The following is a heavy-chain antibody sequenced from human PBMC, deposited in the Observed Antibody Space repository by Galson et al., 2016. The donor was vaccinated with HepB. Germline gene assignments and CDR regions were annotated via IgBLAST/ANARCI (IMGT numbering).Heavy chain of an antibody. D-gene: IGHD1-1*01. CDR1: GFSLTTSGVC. J-gene: IGHJ6*02. CDR3: ARILAGRHDASLDV. V-gene: IGHV2-70*11. Sequence: PALVKPTQTLTLTCTFSGFSLTTSGVCVSWIRQPPGKALEWLARIDWDDDTHYTTSLKTRLTISKDTSKNQVVLTITNMDPVDTGTYYCARILAGRHDASLDVWGQGTTVTVSS. CDR2: IDWDDDT.